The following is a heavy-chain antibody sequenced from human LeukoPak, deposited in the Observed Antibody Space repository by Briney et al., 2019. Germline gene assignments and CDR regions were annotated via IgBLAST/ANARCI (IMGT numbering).Heavy chain of an antibody. V-gene: IGHV3-74*01. CDR3: ARDEGEQWQPLDY. CDR2: IHSDGSSP. D-gene: IGHD6-19*01. Sequence: GGSLRLSCAASGFSFGNYWMHWVRQAPGKGLVWVSRIHSDGSSPIYADSVKGRFTISRDNAKNTLFLQMDSLTDEDTAVYYCARDEGEQWQPLDYWGQGTLATVSS. CDR1: GFSFGNYW. J-gene: IGHJ4*02.